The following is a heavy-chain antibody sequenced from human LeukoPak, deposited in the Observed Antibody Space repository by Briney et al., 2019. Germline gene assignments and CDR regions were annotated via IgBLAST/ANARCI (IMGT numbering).Heavy chain of an antibody. Sequence: SQTLSLTCAISGDSVSSNSVTWNWIRQSPSRGLEWLGRTYYRSTWYNDYAVSVRGRITVNPDTSKNQFSLQLNSVTPEDTAVYYCARDQNRGLWTGDMNAFDIWGQGTMVTVSS. J-gene: IGHJ3*02. D-gene: IGHD3/OR15-3a*01. CDR1: GDSVSSNSVT. CDR3: ARDQNRGLWTGDMNAFDI. CDR2: TYYRSTWYN. V-gene: IGHV6-1*01.